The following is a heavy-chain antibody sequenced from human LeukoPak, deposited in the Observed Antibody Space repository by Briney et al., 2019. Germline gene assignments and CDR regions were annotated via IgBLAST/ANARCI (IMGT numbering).Heavy chain of an antibody. D-gene: IGHD5-18*01. CDR1: GYRFTSYW. Sequence: GESLKISFQDSGYRFTSYWIGWVRPMPGKGREWMGIIYPGDSDTRYSPSFQGQVTISADKSINTAYLQWSSLKASDTAIYYCARRGEAMDPFDYWGQGTLVTVSS. V-gene: IGHV5-51*01. CDR2: IYPGDSDT. J-gene: IGHJ4*02. CDR3: ARRGEAMDPFDY.